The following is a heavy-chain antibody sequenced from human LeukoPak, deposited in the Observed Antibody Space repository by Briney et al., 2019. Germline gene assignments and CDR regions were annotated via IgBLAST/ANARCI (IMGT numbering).Heavy chain of an antibody. CDR1: GYTFTSYG. J-gene: IGHJ5*02. CDR3: ARAPRITGTTHWFDP. Sequence: GASMKVSCKASGYTFTSYGISWVRQAPGQGLEWMGWISAYNGNTNYAQKLQGRVTMTTDTSTSTAYMELRSLRSDDTAVYYCARAPRITGTTHWFDPWGQGTLVTVSS. D-gene: IGHD1-7*01. CDR2: ISAYNGNT. V-gene: IGHV1-18*01.